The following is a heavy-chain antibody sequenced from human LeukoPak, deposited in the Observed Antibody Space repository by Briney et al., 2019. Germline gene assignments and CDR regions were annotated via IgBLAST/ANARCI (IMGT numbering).Heavy chain of an antibody. CDR3: ARHRRERGGESGAFHI. CDR2: IYPADSDT. D-gene: IGHD3-16*01. J-gene: IGHJ3*02. Sequence: GESLKISCWGSEYSFTTYWIGWVRQMPGKGLEWMGIIYPADSDTRYSPSFEGQVTISVDKSISTLYLHWSSLKASDTAMYYCARHRRERGGESGAFHIWGQGTMVTVSS. CDR1: EYSFTTYW. V-gene: IGHV5-51*01.